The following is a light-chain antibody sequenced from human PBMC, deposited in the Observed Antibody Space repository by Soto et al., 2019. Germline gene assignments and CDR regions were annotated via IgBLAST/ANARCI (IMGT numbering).Light chain of an antibody. CDR3: HQYGNSPLT. Sequence: EIVLTQSPGTLSLSPGERATLSCRASHSVTSTYLAWYQQRPGQAPRLLIYGVSSRATVIPGRFSGSGSGTDFTLTISRLEPEDFAVYYCHQYGNSPLTFGGGTKVEIK. V-gene: IGKV3-20*01. J-gene: IGKJ4*01. CDR2: GVS. CDR1: HSVTSTY.